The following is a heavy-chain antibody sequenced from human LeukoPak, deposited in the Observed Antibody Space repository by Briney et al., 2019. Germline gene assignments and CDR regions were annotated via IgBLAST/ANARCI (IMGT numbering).Heavy chain of an antibody. CDR2: IKQDGSEK. CDR1: GFTFSSYW. J-gene: IGHJ4*02. CDR3: ARDVLDYNDSSGYYLSEYFDY. Sequence: QPGGSLRLSCAASGFTFSSYWMSWVRQAPGKGLEWVANIKQDGSEKYYVDSVKGRFTISRDNAKNSLYLQMNSLRAEDTAVYYCARDVLDYNDSSGYYLSEYFDYWGQGTLVTASS. D-gene: IGHD3-22*01. V-gene: IGHV3-7*01.